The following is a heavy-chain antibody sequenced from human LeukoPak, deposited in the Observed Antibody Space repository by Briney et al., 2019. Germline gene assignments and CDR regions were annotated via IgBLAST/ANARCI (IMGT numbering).Heavy chain of an antibody. Sequence: ASVKVSCKASGYTFTSYDINWVRQATGQGLEWMGWMNPNSGNTGYAQKFQGRVTMTRNTSISTAYMELGSLRSEDTAVYYCARAQPHYDFWSGYLYYYYYYGMDVWGQGTTVTVSS. J-gene: IGHJ6*02. CDR3: ARAQPHYDFWSGYLYYYYYYGMDV. D-gene: IGHD3-3*01. CDR2: MNPNSGNT. CDR1: GYTFTSYD. V-gene: IGHV1-8*01.